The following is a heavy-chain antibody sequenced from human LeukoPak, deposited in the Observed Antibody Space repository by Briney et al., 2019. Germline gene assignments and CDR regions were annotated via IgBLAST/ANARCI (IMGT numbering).Heavy chain of an antibody. D-gene: IGHD3-16*01. Sequence: GGPLKFPVPPPEFPSRIPWRNWAPRAPGRGREGVGRIKGKLDGGTIAYAAPVKGRFTISQDDSKNTLYLQMNSLKTEDTAVYYCTTGVLIGGWGQGTLVTVSS. CDR1: EFPSRIPW. CDR2: IKGKLDGGTI. CDR3: TTGVLIGG. V-gene: IGHV3-15*01. J-gene: IGHJ4*02.